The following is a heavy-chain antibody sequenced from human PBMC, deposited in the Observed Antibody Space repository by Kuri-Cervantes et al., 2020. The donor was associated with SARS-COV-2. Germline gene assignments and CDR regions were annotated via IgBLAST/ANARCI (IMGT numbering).Heavy chain of an antibody. CDR1: GFTFDDYA. D-gene: IGHD3-10*01. Sequence: GESLKISCAASGFTFDDYAMHWVRQAPGKGLEWVGRIKSKTDGGTTDYAAPVKGRFTISRDDSKNTLYLQMNSLKTEDTAVYYCTTDDLYMVRGGWGQGTLVTVSS. V-gene: IGHV3-15*01. CDR2: IKSKTDGGTT. J-gene: IGHJ4*02. CDR3: TTDDLYMVRGG.